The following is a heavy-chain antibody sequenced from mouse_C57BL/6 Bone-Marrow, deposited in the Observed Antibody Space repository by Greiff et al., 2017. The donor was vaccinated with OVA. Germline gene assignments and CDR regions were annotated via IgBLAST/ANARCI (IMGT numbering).Heavy chain of an antibody. CDR1: GYTFTSYD. CDR2: IYPRDGST. J-gene: IGHJ1*03. CDR3: ARRRGWYFDV. V-gene: IGHV1-85*01. Sequence: QVQLKESGPELVKPGASVKLSCKASGYTFTSYDINWVKQRPGQGLEWIGLIYPRDGSTKYNEKFKGKATLTVDTSSSTAYMELHSLTSEDSAVYFCARRRGWYFDVWGTGTTVTVSS.